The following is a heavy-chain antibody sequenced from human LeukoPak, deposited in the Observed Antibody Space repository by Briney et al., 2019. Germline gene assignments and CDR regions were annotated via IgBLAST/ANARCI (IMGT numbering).Heavy chain of an antibody. Sequence: PSETLSLTCAVYGGSFSGYYWSWIRQPPGKGLEWIGEINHSGSTNYNPSLKSRVTISVDTSKNQFSLKLSSVTAADTAVYYCAVYSTGWEDYWGQGTLVTVSS. D-gene: IGHD6-19*01. CDR2: INHSGST. CDR1: GGSFSGYY. V-gene: IGHV4-34*01. CDR3: AVYSTGWEDY. J-gene: IGHJ4*02.